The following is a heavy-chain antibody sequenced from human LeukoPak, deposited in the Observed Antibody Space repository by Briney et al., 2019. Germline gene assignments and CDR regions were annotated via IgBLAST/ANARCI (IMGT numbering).Heavy chain of an antibody. CDR3: AHGLGGVRYYYYMDV. D-gene: IGHD3-3*01. J-gene: IGHJ6*03. CDR2: ISGSGGST. V-gene: IGHV3-23*01. Sequence: GGSLRLSCAASGFTFSSYDMSWVRQAPGKGLEWVSTISGSGGSTYYVASVKGRFTISRDNSKNTLYLQINSLRAEDTAVYYCAHGLGGVRYYYYMDVWGKGTKVTVSS. CDR1: GFTFSSYD.